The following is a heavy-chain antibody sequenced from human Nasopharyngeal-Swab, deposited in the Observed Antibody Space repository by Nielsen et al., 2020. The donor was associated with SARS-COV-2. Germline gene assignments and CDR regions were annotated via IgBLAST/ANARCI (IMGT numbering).Heavy chain of an antibody. V-gene: IGHV4-34*01. CDR3: ARRGDSTSAGRKFDY. J-gene: IGHJ4*02. CDR2: INHSGIT. Sequence: GSLRLSCAVYGGSFSDNYWSWIRQPPGKGLEWIGEINHSGITNYNPSLKSRVTISVDTSKNQFSLKLSSVTAADTAVYYCARRGDSTSAGRKFDYWGQGNLVTVSS. D-gene: IGHD6-13*01. CDR1: GGSFSDNY.